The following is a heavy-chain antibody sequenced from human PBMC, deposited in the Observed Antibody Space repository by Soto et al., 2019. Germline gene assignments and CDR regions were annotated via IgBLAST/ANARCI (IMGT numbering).Heavy chain of an antibody. V-gene: IGHV1-24*01. J-gene: IGHJ3*02. D-gene: IGHD6-19*01. Sequence: QVQLVQSGAGVKKPGASVKVSCKVSGYTLTELSMHWVRQAPGKGLEWMGGFDPEDGETIYAQKFQGRVTMTEDISTDTAYIELSSLRSEDTAVYYCATVFVAVAGQTELDIWGQGTMVTVSS. CDR1: GYTLTELS. CDR2: FDPEDGET. CDR3: ATVFVAVAGQTELDI.